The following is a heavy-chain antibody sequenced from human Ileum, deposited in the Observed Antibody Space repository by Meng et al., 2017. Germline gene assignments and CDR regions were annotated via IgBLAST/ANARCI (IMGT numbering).Heavy chain of an antibody. CDR2: MYYSGST. V-gene: IGHV4-31*01. CDR1: NVSISSNVNY. D-gene: IGHD3-3*01. J-gene: IGHJ2*01. Sequence: VQLQESGHVLVRPSQTLSLTSICSNVSISSNVNYCSWILQHPGKGLEWLGYMYYSGSTSYNPSINTHISISPATSKNNFSLRLDSVTAADTAVYFCARYDLAFWYFDLWGRGTLVTVSS. CDR3: ARYDLAFWYFDL.